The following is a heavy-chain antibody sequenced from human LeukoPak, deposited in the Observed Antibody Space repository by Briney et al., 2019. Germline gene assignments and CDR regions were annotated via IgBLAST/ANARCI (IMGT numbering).Heavy chain of an antibody. D-gene: IGHD2-2*01. V-gene: IGHV4-34*01. CDR3: ASLYCSSTSCYSDY. CDR2: INHSGST. CDR1: GGSFSGYY. Sequence: SETLSLTCAVYGGSFSGYYWSWIRQPPGNGLEWIGEINHSGSTNYNPSLKSRVTISVDTSKNQFSLKLSSVTAADTAVYYCASLYCSSTSCYSDYWGQGTLVTVSS. J-gene: IGHJ4*02.